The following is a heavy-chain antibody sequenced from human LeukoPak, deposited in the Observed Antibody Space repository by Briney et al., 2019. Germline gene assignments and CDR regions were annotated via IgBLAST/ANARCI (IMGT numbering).Heavy chain of an antibody. CDR1: GYTFTSYY. V-gene: IGHV1-46*01. CDR3: ARVAHNYDLLTGYYPYLDYFDF. J-gene: IGHJ4*02. CDR2: INPSGGST. D-gene: IGHD3-9*01. Sequence: ASVKVSCKASGYTFTSYYMHWVRQAPGQGLEWMGIINPSGGSTSYAQKFQGRVTMTRDMSTSTVYMELSRLRSDDTAVFYCARVAHNYDLLTGYYPYLDYFDFWGQGTLVTVSS.